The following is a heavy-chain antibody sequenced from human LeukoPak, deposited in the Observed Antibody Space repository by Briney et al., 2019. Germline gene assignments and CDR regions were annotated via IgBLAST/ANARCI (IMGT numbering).Heavy chain of an antibody. J-gene: IGHJ4*02. D-gene: IGHD1-14*01. CDR2: IGGSDGTT. Sequence: GGSLRLSCAASGFTFRNFVMTWVRQAPGKGLEWVSSIGGSDGTTDYADSVKGRFTIYRDNSKNTLYLQMDSLRVDDTAVYYCARGNPTVVYWGQGILVTVSS. CDR1: GFTFRNFV. CDR3: ARGNPTVVY. V-gene: IGHV3-23*01.